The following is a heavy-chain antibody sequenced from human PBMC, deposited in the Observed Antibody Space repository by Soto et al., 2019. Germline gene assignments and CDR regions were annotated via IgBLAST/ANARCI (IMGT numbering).Heavy chain of an antibody. CDR3: ARVTVGATLGSWFGP. CDR1: GGTFSSNA. J-gene: IGHJ5*02. Sequence: SVKISCKASGGTFSSNAISWVRQAPGQGLEWMGGIIHIFGTANYAQKFQGRVTITADESTSTAYMELSSLRSEDTAVYYCARVTVGATLGSWFGPWGQGTLVTVSS. V-gene: IGHV1-69*13. CDR2: IIHIFGTA. D-gene: IGHD1-26*01.